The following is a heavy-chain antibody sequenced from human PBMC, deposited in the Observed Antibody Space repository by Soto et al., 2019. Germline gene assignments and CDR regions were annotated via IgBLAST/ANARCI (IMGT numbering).Heavy chain of an antibody. CDR3: ARRSVAGTSDGMDV. V-gene: IGHV1-3*01. D-gene: IGHD6-19*01. Sequence: QVQLVQSGAEVKKPGASVKVSCKASGYTFTSYAMHWVRQAPGQRLEWVGWINAGNGNTKYSQKFQRRGTITRDTSASTAYMELSSLRSEDTAVYYRARRSVAGTSDGMDVWGQGTTVTVSS. CDR1: GYTFTSYA. J-gene: IGHJ6*02. CDR2: INAGNGNT.